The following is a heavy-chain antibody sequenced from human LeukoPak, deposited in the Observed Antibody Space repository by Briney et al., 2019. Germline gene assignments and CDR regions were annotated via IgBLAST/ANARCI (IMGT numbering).Heavy chain of an antibody. Sequence: GGSLRLSCAASGFTASSNHMSWVRQAPGKGLEWVSVIYSGGSTYYADSVKGRFTISRHNSKNTLYLQMNSLRAEDTAVYYCARSYPRRDGYNYIRWGQGTLVTVSS. D-gene: IGHD5-24*01. CDR3: ARSYPRRDGYNYIR. CDR2: IYSGGST. J-gene: IGHJ4*02. V-gene: IGHV3-53*04. CDR1: GFTASSNH.